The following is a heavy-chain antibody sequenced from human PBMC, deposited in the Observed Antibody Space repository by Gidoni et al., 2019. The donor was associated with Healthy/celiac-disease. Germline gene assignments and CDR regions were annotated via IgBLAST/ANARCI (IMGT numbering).Heavy chain of an antibody. CDR1: GFTFSSYS. CDR3: ARFPDYDFWSGYPTGDAFDI. CDR2: ISSSSSTI. Sequence: EVQLVESGGGLVQPGGSLRLSCAASGFTFSSYSMNWVRQAPGKGLEWVSYISSSSSTIYYADSVKGRFTISRDNAKNSLYLQMNSLRDEDTAVYYCARFPDYDFWSGYPTGDAFDIWGQGTMVTVSS. J-gene: IGHJ3*02. D-gene: IGHD3-3*01. V-gene: IGHV3-48*02.